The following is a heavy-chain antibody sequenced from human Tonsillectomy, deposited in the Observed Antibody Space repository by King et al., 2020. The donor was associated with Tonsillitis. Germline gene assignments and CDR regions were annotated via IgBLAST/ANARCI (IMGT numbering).Heavy chain of an antibody. D-gene: IGHD6-19*01. CDR2: INPKSGGT. CDR3: ARDAEQSYSRGWSDFDY. CDR1: GYILTGYY. V-gene: IGHV1-2*02. Sequence: QLVQSGAEVKKPGASVKVSCKASGYILTGYYMHWVRQAPGQGLEWMGWINPKSGGTNYAQKFQGRVTMTRDTSISTAYMELSRLRSDDTAVYYCARDAEQSYSRGWSDFDYWGQGTLVTVSS. J-gene: IGHJ4*02.